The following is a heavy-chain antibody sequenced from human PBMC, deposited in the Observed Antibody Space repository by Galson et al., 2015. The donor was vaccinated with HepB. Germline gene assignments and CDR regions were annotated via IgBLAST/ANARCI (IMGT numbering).Heavy chain of an antibody. V-gene: IGHV3-23*01. CDR1: GFTFSSYA. D-gene: IGHD6-6*01. Sequence: SLRLSCAASGFTFSSYAMSWVRQAPGKGLEWVSAISGSGGSTYYADSVKDRFTISRDNSKNTLYLQMNSLRAEDTAIYYCAKDQLAARKRTEYFQHWGQGTLVTVSS. CDR2: ISGSGGST. J-gene: IGHJ1*01. CDR3: AKDQLAARKRTEYFQH.